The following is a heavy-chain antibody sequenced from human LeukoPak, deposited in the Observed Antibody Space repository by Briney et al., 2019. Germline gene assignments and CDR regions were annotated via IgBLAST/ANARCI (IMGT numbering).Heavy chain of an antibody. CDR1: GFTFSSYW. V-gene: IGHV3-74*01. CDR3: ARVGGSNAFDI. CDR2: INSDGSST. D-gene: IGHD1-26*01. Sequence: GGSLRLSCAASGFTFSSYWVHWVRQAPGKGLVWVSPINSDGSSTSYADSVKGRFTISRDNAKNTLSLQMNSLRAEDTAVYYCARVGGSNAFDIWGQGTMVIVSS. J-gene: IGHJ3*02.